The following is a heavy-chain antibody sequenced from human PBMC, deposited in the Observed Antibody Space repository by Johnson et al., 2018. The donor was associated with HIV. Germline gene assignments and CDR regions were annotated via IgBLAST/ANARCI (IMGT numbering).Heavy chain of an antibody. J-gene: IGHJ3*02. CDR3: AKDRSGSWYGADAFDI. CDR2: VFSGDNT. Sequence: VQLVESGGGVVQPGRSLRLSCVVSGFTVSSYYMSWVRQAPGKGLEWVSIVFSGDNTYYADSVKGRFTISRDNSKNTLYLQMNSLRAEDTAVYYCAKDRSGSWYGADAFDIWGQGTMVTVSS. D-gene: IGHD6-13*01. CDR1: GFTVSSYY. V-gene: IGHV3-66*02.